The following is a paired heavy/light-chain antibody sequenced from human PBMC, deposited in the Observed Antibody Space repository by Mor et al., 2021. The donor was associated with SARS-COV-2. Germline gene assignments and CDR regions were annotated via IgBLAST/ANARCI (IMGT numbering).Light chain of an antibody. Sequence: QSALTQPASVSGSLGQSVTIPCTGTSSDIGASHYVSWYQQHPGKAPKLIIFDVSRRPSGVSNHFSGSKSGDTASLTISGLQAEDEADYFCGASTTTTTLGVVFGGGTRVTVL. CDR3: GASTTTTTLGVV. V-gene: IGLV2-14*03. J-gene: IGLJ2*01. CDR2: DVS. CDR1: SSDIGASHY.
Heavy chain of an antibody. CDR1: NYIFLNYG. CDR2: VSSQNGDT. CDR3: TRDPMTLAVRRQSDAFDV. Sequence: QAQLAQSGAEMKNPGASVKVSCKASNYIFLNYGISWVRQAPGQGPEWMGWVSSQNGDTEFAQKFQDRVTMTWDTSTATAYLEVRSLRFDDTAVYYCTRDPMTLAVRRQSDAFDVWGQGTMVTVYS. J-gene: IGHJ3*01. V-gene: IGHV1-18*01. D-gene: IGHD3-10*01.